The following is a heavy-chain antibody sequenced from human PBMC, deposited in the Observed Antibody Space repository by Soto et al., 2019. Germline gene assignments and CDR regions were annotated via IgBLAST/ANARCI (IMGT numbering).Heavy chain of an antibody. CDR2: IIPIFGTA. V-gene: IGHV1-69*01. Sequence: QVQLVQSGAEVKKPGSSVKVSCKASGGTFSSYAISWVRQAPGQGLEWMGGIIPIFGTANYAQKFQGRVKITADESTSTAYMERSSLRSEVTAVYYCARGYDFWSGYAPSRDYYYGMDVWGQGTTVTGSS. J-gene: IGHJ6*02. CDR1: GGTFSSYA. CDR3: ARGYDFWSGYAPSRDYYYGMDV. D-gene: IGHD3-3*01.